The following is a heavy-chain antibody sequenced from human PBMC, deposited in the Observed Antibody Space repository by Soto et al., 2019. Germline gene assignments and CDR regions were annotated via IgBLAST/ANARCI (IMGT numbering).Heavy chain of an antibody. V-gene: IGHV3-15*01. J-gene: IGHJ3*02. Sequence: GGSLRLSCAASGFTFSNAWMSWVRQAPGKGLEWVGRIKSKTDGGTTDYAAPVKGRFTISRDDSKNTLYLQMNSLKTEDTAVYYGTTEFIAVAGTYSDAFDIWGQGTMVTVSS. CDR1: GFTFSNAW. CDR3: TTEFIAVAGTYSDAFDI. CDR2: IKSKTDGGTT. D-gene: IGHD6-19*01.